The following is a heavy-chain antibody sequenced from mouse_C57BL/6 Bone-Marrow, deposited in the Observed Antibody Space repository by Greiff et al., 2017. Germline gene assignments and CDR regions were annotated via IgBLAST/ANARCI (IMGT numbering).Heavy chain of an antibody. CDR3: ASDGYYPPWFAY. D-gene: IGHD2-3*01. V-gene: IGHV1-26*01. Sequence: EVQLQQSGPELVKPGASVKISCKASGYTFTDYYMNWVKQSHGKSLEWIGDINPNNGGTSYNQKFKGKATLTVVKSSSTAYMELRSLTSEDSAVYYCASDGYYPPWFAYWGQGTLVTVSA. J-gene: IGHJ3*01. CDR2: INPNNGGT. CDR1: GYTFTDYY.